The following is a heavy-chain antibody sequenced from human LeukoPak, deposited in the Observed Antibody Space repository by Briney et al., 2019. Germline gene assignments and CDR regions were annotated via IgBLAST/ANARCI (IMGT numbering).Heavy chain of an antibody. J-gene: IGHJ5*02. CDR3: ARGVTGTWEPSGELDP. V-gene: IGHV3-48*01. CDR2: ISSTSSTI. CDR1: GFTFSSLS. D-gene: IGHD1-20*01. Sequence: GSLRLSCAASGFTFSSLSMNWVRQAPGKGLEWVSYISSTSSTIYYADSVKGRFTISRDNAKNSLYLQMNSLRAEDTAVYYCARGVTGTWEPSGELDPWGQGTLVTVSS.